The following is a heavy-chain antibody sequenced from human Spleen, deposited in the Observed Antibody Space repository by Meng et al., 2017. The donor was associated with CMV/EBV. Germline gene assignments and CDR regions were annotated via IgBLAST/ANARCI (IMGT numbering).Heavy chain of an antibody. V-gene: IGHV3-13*01. CDR2: IGIARDT. CDR3: AKDRVPQWLAAEVDYYGMDA. Sequence: GGSLRLSCAASGFTFSTYDMHWVRQPAGKALEWVSAIGIARDTYYSDSVKGRFTISRDNSKNTVYLEMNSLRDGDTGVYYCAKDRVPQWLAAEVDYYGMDAWGQGTTVTVSS. J-gene: IGHJ6*02. CDR1: GFTFSTYD. D-gene: IGHD6-19*01.